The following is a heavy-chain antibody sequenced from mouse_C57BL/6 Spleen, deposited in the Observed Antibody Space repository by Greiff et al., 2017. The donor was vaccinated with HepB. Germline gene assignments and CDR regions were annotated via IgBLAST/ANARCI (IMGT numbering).Heavy chain of an antibody. V-gene: IGHV8-12*01. J-gene: IGHJ2*01. CDR1: GFSLSTSGMG. Sequence: QVQLKESGPGILQSSQTLSLTCSFSGFSLSTSGMGVSWIRQPSGKGLEWLAHIYWDDDKRYNPSLKSRLTISKDTSRNQVFLKITSVDTADTATYYCARRGYGSSYFDYWGQGTTLTVSS. CDR3: ARRGYGSSYFDY. D-gene: IGHD1-1*01. CDR2: IYWDDDK.